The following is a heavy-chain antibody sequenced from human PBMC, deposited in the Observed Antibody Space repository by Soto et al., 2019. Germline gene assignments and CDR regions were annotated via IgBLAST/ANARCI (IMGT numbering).Heavy chain of an antibody. CDR2: IIPILGIA. D-gene: IGHD3-10*01. Sequence: SVKVSCKASGGTFSSYTISWVRQAPGQGLEWMGRIIPILGIANYAQKFQGRVTITADKSTSTAYMELSSLRSEDTAVYYCARVDGSGSYYYYGMDVWGQGTTVTVSS. CDR3: ARVDGSGSYYYYGMDV. V-gene: IGHV1-69*02. J-gene: IGHJ6*02. CDR1: GGTFSSYT.